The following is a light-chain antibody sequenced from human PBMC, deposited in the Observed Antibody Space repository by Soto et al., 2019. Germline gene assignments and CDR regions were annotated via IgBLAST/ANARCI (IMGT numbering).Light chain of an antibody. CDR1: QYVGSSR. V-gene: IGKV3-20*01. CDR3: QKDGNFHTP. Sequence: EIVLTQSPGTRSFSPGERATLSCSASQYVGSSRLASYQHKPVQAPLLLIYCVFRRSTGIPDRFSGSGSGTDFTLTISRLEPEDFAVYYCQKDGNFHTPFGQGTKVEIK. CDR2: CVF. J-gene: IGKJ1*01.